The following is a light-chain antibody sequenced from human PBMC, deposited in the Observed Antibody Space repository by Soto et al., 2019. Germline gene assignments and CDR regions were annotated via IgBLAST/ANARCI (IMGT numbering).Light chain of an antibody. CDR3: QQYNSYSIT. Sequence: DIQMTQSPSTLSASVGDRVTITCRASQSISSWLAWYQQKPGKAPKLLIYDASSLESGVPSRFSGSGSGTEFTRTISSLQPDHFATYYCQQYNSYSITFGQGTRLEI. CDR1: QSISSW. CDR2: DAS. J-gene: IGKJ5*01. V-gene: IGKV1-5*01.